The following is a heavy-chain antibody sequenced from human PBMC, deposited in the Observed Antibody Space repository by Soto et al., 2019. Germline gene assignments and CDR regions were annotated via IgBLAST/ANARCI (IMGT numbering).Heavy chain of an antibody. Sequence: WGGSRQQQGKGLEWIGYVYYGGTTTYNPSLRSRVAISVDSSKSHFSLKLTSVTAADTAFYYCARCQTAYCSVGPWHTGSASRGQRT. CDR2: VYYGGTT. CDR3: ARCQTAYCSVGPWHTGSAS. J-gene: IGHJ4*02. V-gene: IGHV4-61*03. D-gene: IGHD2-21*01.